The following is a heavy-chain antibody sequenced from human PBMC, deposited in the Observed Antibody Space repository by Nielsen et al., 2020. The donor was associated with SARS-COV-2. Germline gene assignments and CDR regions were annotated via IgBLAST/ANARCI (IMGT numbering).Heavy chain of an antibody. CDR2: IYYSGST. CDR1: GGSISSGDYY. CDR3: ARAQRAGRDYYDSSGEGGDI. D-gene: IGHD3-22*01. J-gene: IGHJ3*02. V-gene: IGHV4-30-4*01. Sequence: SETLSLTCTVSGGSISSGDYYWSWIRQPPGKGLEWIGYIYYSGSTYYNPSLKSRVTISVDTSKNQFSPKLSSVTAADTAVYYCARAQRAGRDYYDSSGEGGDIWGQGTMVTVSS.